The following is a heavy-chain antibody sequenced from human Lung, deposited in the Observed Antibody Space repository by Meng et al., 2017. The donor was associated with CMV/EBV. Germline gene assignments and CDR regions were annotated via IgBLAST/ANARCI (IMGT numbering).Heavy chain of an antibody. D-gene: IGHD6-13*01. CDR3: ARVPTWGIAAAGPYY. CDR1: GGSFSGNY. CDR2: INHSGST. V-gene: IGHV4-34*01. Sequence: VYGGSFSGNYWSWLRQPPGKGLEWIGEINHSGSTNYNPSLKSRVTISVDTSKNQFSLKLSSVTAADTAVYYCARVPTWGIAAAGPYYWGQGTLVTVSS. J-gene: IGHJ4*02.